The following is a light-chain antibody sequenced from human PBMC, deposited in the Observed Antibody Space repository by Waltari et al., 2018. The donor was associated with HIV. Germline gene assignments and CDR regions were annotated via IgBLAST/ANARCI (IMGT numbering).Light chain of an antibody. Sequence: QTVVTQETSFSVSPGGTVTHTCGLSSGSVSSRYYPSWYQTTPGLPPRILIYDPNTRSSGVPDRFSGSILGNKAALTITGAQSDDESEYYCLLYVGTGIWVFGGGTKLTVL. J-gene: IGLJ3*02. V-gene: IGLV8-61*01. CDR3: LLYVGTGIWV. CDR2: DPN. CDR1: SGSVSSRYY.